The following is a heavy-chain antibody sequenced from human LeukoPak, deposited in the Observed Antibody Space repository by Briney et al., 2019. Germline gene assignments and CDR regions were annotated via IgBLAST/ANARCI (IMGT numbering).Heavy chain of an antibody. J-gene: IGHJ3*02. CDR2: ISYGGSNK. CDR1: GFTFSSYW. CDR3: ARVGYYYAWGAFDI. V-gene: IGHV3-30-3*01. Sequence: GGSLRLSCAASGFTFSSYWMTWVRQAPGKGLEWVAVISYGGSNKYYADSVKGRFTISRDNSKNTLYLQMNSLRAEDTAVYYCARVGYYYAWGAFDIWGQGTMVTVSS. D-gene: IGHD3-10*01.